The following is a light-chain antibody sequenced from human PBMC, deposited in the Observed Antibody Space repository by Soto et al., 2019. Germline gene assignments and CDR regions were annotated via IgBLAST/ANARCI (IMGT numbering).Light chain of an antibody. V-gene: IGLV2-14*01. Sequence: QSALTQPASGSGSPGQSITSSCTGTSSDVGAYNFVSWYQQHPGKAPKLIIHEVTNRPSGVSNRFSGSKSGNTASLTISGLQAEDEADYYCSSHGGAHPFYVFGSGTKVTVL. CDR3: SSHGGAHPFYV. CDR1: SSDVGAYNF. CDR2: EVT. J-gene: IGLJ1*01.